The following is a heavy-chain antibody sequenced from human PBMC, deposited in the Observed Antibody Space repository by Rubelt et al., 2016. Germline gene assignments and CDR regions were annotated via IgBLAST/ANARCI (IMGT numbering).Heavy chain of an antibody. CDR3: TTDGDSSSSGWTT. CDR2: INSKTDGGTT. Sequence: EVQLVESGGGLVKPGGSLRLSCAASGFTFSNAWMSWVRQAPGKGLEWVGRINSKTDGGTTDYAAPVQDRFTISRDASKNALYLQTNGLKTEDTAVYYCTTDGDSSSSGWTTWGQGALVTVSS. CDR1: GFTFSNAW. V-gene: IGHV3-15*01. D-gene: IGHD6-6*01. J-gene: IGHJ4*02.